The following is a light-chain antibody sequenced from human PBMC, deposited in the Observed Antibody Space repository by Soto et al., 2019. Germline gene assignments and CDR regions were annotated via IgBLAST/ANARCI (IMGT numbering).Light chain of an antibody. V-gene: IGKV1-17*01. CDR1: QGIGNA. Sequence: DIQMTQSPSPLSASVGDRVTITCRASQGIGNALGWYQQKPGKPPKVLIYAASSLQSGVPSRFSGSGSGTKFTLTIASLQPDDFATYYCQQYETFSGTFGPGTTVDIK. CDR2: AAS. J-gene: IGKJ1*01. CDR3: QQYETFSGT.